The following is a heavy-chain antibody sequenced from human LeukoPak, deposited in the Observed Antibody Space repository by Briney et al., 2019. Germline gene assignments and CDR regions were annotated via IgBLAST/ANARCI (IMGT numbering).Heavy chain of an antibody. V-gene: IGHV1-2*02. CDR3: ARGDYYGSPKVVAA. Sequence: ASVRVSCKASGYTFTGYYMHWVRQAPGQGLEWMGWINPNSGDTNYAQKFQDRVTMTRDTSISTAYIELNLLRSDDTAVYYCARGDYYGSPKVVAAWGQGTLVTVSS. J-gene: IGHJ5*02. CDR2: INPNSGDT. D-gene: IGHD3-10*01. CDR1: GYTFTGYY.